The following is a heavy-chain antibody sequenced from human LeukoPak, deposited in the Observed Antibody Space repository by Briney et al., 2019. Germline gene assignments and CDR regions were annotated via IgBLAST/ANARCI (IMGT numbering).Heavy chain of an antibody. J-gene: IGHJ5*02. CDR2: IYYSGST. D-gene: IGHD6-13*01. V-gene: IGHV4-59*08. Sequence: KPSETLSLTCSVPGGSISNYYWSWIRQPPGKGLEWIGYIYYSGSTNYNASLKSRVTISVDTSKNQFSLKLSSVTAADTAVYYCVRQSAATGTHWFDPWGQGTLVTASS. CDR3: VRQSAATGTHWFDP. CDR1: GGSISNYY.